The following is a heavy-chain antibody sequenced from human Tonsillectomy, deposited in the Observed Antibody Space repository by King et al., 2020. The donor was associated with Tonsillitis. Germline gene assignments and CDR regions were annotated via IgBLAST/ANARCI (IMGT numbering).Heavy chain of an antibody. Sequence: VQLVESGGGVVQPGGSLRLSCAASGFSFSKYGMHWVRQAPGKGLEWVAFIRSDGSIKYYADPVKGRFTISRDNSKNTQYLQINSPRPEDTAVYYCAKDVPAAFFDYWGQGTLVTVSS. CDR1: GFSFSKYG. J-gene: IGHJ4*02. V-gene: IGHV3-30*02. D-gene: IGHD3-10*02. CDR3: AKDVPAAFFDY. CDR2: IRSDGSIK.